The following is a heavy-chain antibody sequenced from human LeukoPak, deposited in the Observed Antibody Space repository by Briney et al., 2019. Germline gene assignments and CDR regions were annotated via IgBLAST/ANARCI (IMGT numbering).Heavy chain of an antibody. CDR1: GGSISSGGYY. CDR2: IYYSGST. J-gene: IGHJ4*02. Sequence: PSETLSLTCTVSGGSISSGGYYWSWIRQHPGKGLEWIGYIYYSGSTYYNPSLKSRVTISVDTSKNQFSLKLSSVTAADTAVYYCAREGGWSTMVRGVTTDRGSGYWGQGTLVTVSS. CDR3: AREGGWSTMVRGVTTDRGSGY. D-gene: IGHD3-10*01. V-gene: IGHV4-31*03.